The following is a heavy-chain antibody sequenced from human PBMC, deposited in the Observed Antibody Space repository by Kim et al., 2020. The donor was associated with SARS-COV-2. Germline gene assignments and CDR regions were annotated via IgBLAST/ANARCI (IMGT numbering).Heavy chain of an antibody. CDR2: IRSDESKR. Sequence: GGSLRLSCTASGFTFSPFAMHWVCQAPGKGLEWVAVIRSDESKRYYAESVKDRFTISRDNSKNTLYLQMNSLRAEDTAIYFCARNYGSATMIGDVWGLGTVVTVSS. V-gene: IGHV3-33*01. J-gene: IGHJ3*01. D-gene: IGHD3-10*01. CDR1: GFTFSPFA. CDR3: ARNYGSATMIGDV.